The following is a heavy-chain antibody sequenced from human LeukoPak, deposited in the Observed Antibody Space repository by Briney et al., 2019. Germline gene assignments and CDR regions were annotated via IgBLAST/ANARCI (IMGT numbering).Heavy chain of an antibody. CDR2: INPNSGGT. V-gene: IGHV1-2*02. CDR3: ARDLSSYYYDSSCYPGGLDY. Sequence: ASVKVSCKASGYTFTGYYMHWVRQAPGQGLEWMGWINPNSGGTNYAQKFQGRVTMTRDTSISTAYMELSRLRSDDTAVYYCARDLSSYYYDSSCYPGGLDYWGQGTLVTVSS. D-gene: IGHD3-22*01. J-gene: IGHJ4*02. CDR1: GYTFTGYY.